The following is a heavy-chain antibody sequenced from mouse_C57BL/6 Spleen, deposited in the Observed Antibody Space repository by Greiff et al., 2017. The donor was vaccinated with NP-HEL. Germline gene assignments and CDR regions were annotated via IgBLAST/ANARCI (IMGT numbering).Heavy chain of an antibody. CDR1: GYAFSSSW. J-gene: IGHJ1*03. D-gene: IGHD1-1*01. CDR2: IYPGDGDT. Sequence: QVQLKQSGPELVKPGASVKVSCKASGYAFSSSWMNWVKQRPGKGLEWIGRIYPGDGDTNYNGKFKGKATLTADKSSSTAYMQLSSLTSEDSAVYFGARGEDYYGSSYWYFDVWGTGTTVTVSS. V-gene: IGHV1-82*01. CDR3: ARGEDYYGSSYWYFDV.